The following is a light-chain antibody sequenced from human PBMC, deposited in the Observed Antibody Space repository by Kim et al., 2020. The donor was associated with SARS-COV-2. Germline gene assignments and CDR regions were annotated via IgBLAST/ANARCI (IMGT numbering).Light chain of an antibody. V-gene: IGLV3-19*01. CDR2: GKN. J-gene: IGLJ7*01. CDR3: NSRDSSGNHAV. Sequence: LGQTVRITCQGDSLRSYYASWYQKKPGQAPVLVIYGKNNRPSGIPDRFSGSSSGNTASLTITGAQAEDEADYYCNSRDSSGNHAVFGGGTQLTVL. CDR1: SLRSYY.